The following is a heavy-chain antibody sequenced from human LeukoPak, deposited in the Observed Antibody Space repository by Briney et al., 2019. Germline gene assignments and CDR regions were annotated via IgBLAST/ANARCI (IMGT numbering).Heavy chain of an antibody. J-gene: IGHJ6*02. CDR2: IKQDGSEK. CDR3: ARVGSYGRLAYYYYYGMDV. V-gene: IGHV3-7*01. CDR1: GFTFSSYW. Sequence: GGSLRLSCAASGFTFSSYWMSWVRQAPGKGLEWVANIKQDGSEKYYVDSVKGRFTISRGNAKNSLYLQMNSLRAEDTAVHYCARVGSYGRLAYYYYYGMDVWGQGTTVTVSS. D-gene: IGHD5-18*01.